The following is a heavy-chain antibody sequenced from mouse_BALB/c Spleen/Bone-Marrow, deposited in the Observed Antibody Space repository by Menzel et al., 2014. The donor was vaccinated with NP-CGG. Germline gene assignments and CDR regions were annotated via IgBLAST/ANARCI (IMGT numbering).Heavy chain of an antibody. V-gene: IGHV5-6-4*01. CDR1: GFTFSSYT. Sequence: EVQLVESGGGLVKPGGSLKLSCAASGFTFSSYTMSWVRQTPEKRLEWVATISSVGIYTYYPDSVKGRFTISRDNVKNTLYLQMSSLKSEDTAMYYCTRDLYDGYSYYAMDYWGQGTSVTVSS. CDR2: ISSVGIYT. J-gene: IGHJ4*01. D-gene: IGHD2-3*01. CDR3: TRDLYDGYSYYAMDY.